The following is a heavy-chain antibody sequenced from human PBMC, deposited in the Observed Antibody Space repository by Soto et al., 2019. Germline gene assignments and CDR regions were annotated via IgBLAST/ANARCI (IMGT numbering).Heavy chain of an antibody. CDR2: IKEDGSEK. CDR1: EFTFSTYW. CDR3: ARYGSGWYTEPYYYYGMDV. J-gene: IGHJ6*02. D-gene: IGHD6-19*01. Sequence: EVQLVESGGGLVQPGGSLRLSCAASEFTFSTYWMSWARQAPGKGLEWVATIKEDGSEKYYVDSVKGRFTISRDNAKNSLYLQMNSLRAEDTAVYYCARYGSGWYTEPYYYYGMDVWGQGTTVTVSS. V-gene: IGHV3-7*03.